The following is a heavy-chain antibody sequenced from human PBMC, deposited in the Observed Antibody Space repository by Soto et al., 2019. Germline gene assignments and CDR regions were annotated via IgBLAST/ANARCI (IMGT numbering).Heavy chain of an antibody. J-gene: IGHJ3*02. D-gene: IGHD2-8*01. CDR3: VTDRGPTNVGCLPFGAFDI. Sequence: TLTLPGTGSGGSVSSGSYYWSWIGQHPGTGLEWIGYIYYSGSTYYNPSLKTRVTISVDTSKNQFALKLSSVTAADTALYYCVTDRGPTNVGCLPFGAFDIWGQGTMGTVS. V-gene: IGHV4-31*02. CDR1: GGSVSSGSYY. CDR2: IYYSGST.